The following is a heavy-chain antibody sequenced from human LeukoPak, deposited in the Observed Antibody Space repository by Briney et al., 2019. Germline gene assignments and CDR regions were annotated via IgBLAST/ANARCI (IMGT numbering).Heavy chain of an antibody. Sequence: ASVKVSCKASGYTFTSYDINWVRQATGQGLEWMGWMNPNSGNTGYAQKFQGRVTMTRNTSISTAYMELSSLRSEDTAVYYCAGGGPSWGTTWTTFDYWGQGTLVTVSS. V-gene: IGHV1-8*01. CDR2: MNPNSGNT. CDR1: GYTFTSYD. J-gene: IGHJ4*02. D-gene: IGHD1-1*01. CDR3: AGGGPSWGTTWTTFDY.